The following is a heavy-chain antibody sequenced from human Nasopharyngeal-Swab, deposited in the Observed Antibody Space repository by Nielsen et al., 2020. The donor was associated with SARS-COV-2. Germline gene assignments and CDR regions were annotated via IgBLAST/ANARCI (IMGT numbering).Heavy chain of an antibody. CDR2: IRSKVNSYAT. CDR1: GFSFSVSS. CDR3: AKDHYCSSGACYFSGFDY. J-gene: IGHJ4*02. D-gene: IGHD2-15*01. V-gene: IGHV3-73*01. Sequence: GGSLRLSCAASGFSFSVSSLNWVRQASGKGLEWVGRIRSKVNSYATTYGVSVKGRFTISRDNSKNKLYLQMHSLRIEDTAVYYYAKDHYCSSGACYFSGFDYWGLGTMVTVSS.